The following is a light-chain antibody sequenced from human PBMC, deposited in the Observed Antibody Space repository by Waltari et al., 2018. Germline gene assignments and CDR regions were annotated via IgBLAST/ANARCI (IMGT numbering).Light chain of an antibody. CDR3: SSYAGSNNAV. CDR1: SSDVGGYDY. J-gene: IGLJ7*01. V-gene: IGLV2-8*01. Sequence: QSALTQPPSASGSPGQSITISCTGTSSDVGGYDYVSWYQQHPGKAPKLMIYEVSKRPSGFPDRFSGSKSGNTASLTVSGLQAEDEADYYCSSYAGSNNAVFGGGTHLTVL. CDR2: EVS.